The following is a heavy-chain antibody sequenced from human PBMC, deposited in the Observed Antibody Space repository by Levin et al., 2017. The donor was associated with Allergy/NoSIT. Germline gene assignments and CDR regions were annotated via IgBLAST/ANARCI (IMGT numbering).Heavy chain of an antibody. CDR3: ARGGDGYNSLGDYYYGMDV. J-gene: IGHJ6*02. CDR2: IIPIFGTA. V-gene: IGHV1-69*01. CDR1: GGTFSSYA. D-gene: IGHD5-24*01. Sequence: KISCKASGGTFSSYAISWVRQAPGQGLEWMGGIIPIFGTANYAQKFQGRVTITADESTSTAYMELSSLRSEDTAVYYCARGGDGYNSLGDYYYGMDVWGQGTTVTVSS.